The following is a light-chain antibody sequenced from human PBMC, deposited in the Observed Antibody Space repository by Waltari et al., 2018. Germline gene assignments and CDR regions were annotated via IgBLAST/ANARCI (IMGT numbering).Light chain of an antibody. CDR3: QQYKNWPPLT. V-gene: IGKV3-15*01. CDR1: QLVSTN. J-gene: IGKJ4*01. CDR2: DAS. Sequence: EIVMTQSPATLSVSPGERATISCRASQLVSTNLAWYQHKPGQAPRLLIYDASTRATGIPPRFSGSGSGTEFTLTISSLQPEDFAVYYCQQYKNWPPLTFGGGTKVEIK.